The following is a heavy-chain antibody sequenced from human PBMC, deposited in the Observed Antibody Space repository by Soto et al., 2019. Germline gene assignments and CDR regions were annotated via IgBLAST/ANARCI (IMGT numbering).Heavy chain of an antibody. CDR1: GGSITSTSYY. CDR2: IYYNGNT. D-gene: IGHD3-3*01. Sequence: QLQLQESGPGLVKPSETLSLTCTVSGGSITSTSYYWGWIRQSPGKGLEWIGTIYYNGNTYYNPSLKSRVTISVATSKNQFSLKLSSVTAADTAVYYCAKHPLGWQLHYYFDYWGQGTLVTVSS. CDR3: AKHPLGWQLHYYFDY. V-gene: IGHV4-39*01. J-gene: IGHJ4*02.